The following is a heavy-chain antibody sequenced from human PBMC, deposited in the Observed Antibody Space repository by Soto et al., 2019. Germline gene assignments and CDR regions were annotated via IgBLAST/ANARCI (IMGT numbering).Heavy chain of an antibody. D-gene: IGHD1-1*01. CDR3: ARKPTGNPLDF. CDR1: SDTFTKNG. CDR2: ISANNGDT. J-gene: IGHJ4*02. Sequence: VKVSSEDPSDTFTKNGFSWVQQAPGQGLEWMGWISANNGDTHYAQKFQGRVTLTTDTSTSTAYMELRSLRSDDTAVDYGARKPTGNPLDFWGPGSLVTGSS. V-gene: IGHV1-18*01.